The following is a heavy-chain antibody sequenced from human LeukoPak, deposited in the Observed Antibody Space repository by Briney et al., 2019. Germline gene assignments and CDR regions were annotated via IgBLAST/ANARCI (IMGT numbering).Heavy chain of an antibody. CDR3: AKDRGATTPYVDAFDI. Sequence: GGSLRLSCAASGFTFSSYAMSWVRQAPGKGLEWVSGISGSGGSTYYAESVKGRFTISRDNSKNTLYLQMNSLRAEDTAVYYCAKDRGATTPYVDAFDIWGQGTMVTVSS. D-gene: IGHD4-17*01. V-gene: IGHV3-23*01. J-gene: IGHJ3*02. CDR2: ISGSGGST. CDR1: GFTFSSYA.